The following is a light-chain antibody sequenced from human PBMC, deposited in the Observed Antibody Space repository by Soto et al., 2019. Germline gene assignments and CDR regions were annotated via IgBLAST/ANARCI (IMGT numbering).Light chain of an antibody. CDR1: SSDVGSYNY. CDR2: DVS. CDR3: CSYVGSYTLEV. V-gene: IGLV2-11*01. J-gene: IGLJ2*01. Sequence: QSALTQPRSVSGSPGQSVTISCTGTSSDVGSYNYVSWYQQNPGKAPKLMIYDVSKRPSGVPDRFSGSKSGNRASLTISGLQAEDEADYYCCSYVGSYTLEVFGGGTKLTVL.